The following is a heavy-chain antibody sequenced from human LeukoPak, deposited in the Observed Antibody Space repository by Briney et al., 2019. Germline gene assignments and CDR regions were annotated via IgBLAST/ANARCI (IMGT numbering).Heavy chain of an antibody. D-gene: IGHD1-26*01. CDR2: INPNSGGT. CDR3: ARERTSGSYSWFDP. Sequence: ASVKVSRKASGYSFTGYYMHWVRQAPGQGLEWMGWINPNSGGTNYAQKFQGRVTMTRDTSISAAYMELSSLRSDDTAFYYCARERTSGSYSWFDPWGQGTLVTVSS. V-gene: IGHV1-2*02. CDR1: GYSFTGYY. J-gene: IGHJ5*02.